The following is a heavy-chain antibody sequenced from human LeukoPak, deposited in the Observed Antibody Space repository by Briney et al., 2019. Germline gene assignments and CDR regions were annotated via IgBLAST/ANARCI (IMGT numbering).Heavy chain of an antibody. CDR2: ISYDGSNK. CDR1: GFTFSNYA. V-gene: IGHV3-30-3*01. Sequence: GGSLRLYCAASGFTFSNYAMSWVRQAPGKGLEWVAVISYDGSNKYYADSVKGRFTISRDNSKNTLYLQMNSLRAEDTAVYYCARDLRIQLWTNYYYYGMDVWGQGTTVTVSS. CDR3: ARDLRIQLWTNYYYYGMDV. J-gene: IGHJ6*02. D-gene: IGHD5-18*01.